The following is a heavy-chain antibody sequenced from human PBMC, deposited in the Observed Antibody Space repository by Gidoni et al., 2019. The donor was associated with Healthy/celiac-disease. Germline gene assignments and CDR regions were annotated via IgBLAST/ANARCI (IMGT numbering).Heavy chain of an antibody. CDR2: ISWNSGSI. D-gene: IGHD3-10*01. CDR3: AKALLWFGELYYYFDY. Sequence: GLTFDDYAMHWVRQAPGKGLEWVSGISWNSGSIGYADSVKGRFTISRDNAKNSLYLQMNSLRAEDTALYYCAKALLWFGELYYYFDYWGQGTLVTVSS. J-gene: IGHJ4*02. CDR1: GLTFDDYA. V-gene: IGHV3-9*01.